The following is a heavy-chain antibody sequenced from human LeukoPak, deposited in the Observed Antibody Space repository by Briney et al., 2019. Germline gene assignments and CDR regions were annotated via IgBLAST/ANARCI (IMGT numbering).Heavy chain of an antibody. CDR1: GYSLSSGYY. V-gene: IGHV4-38-2*02. J-gene: IGHJ4*02. CDR3: ARDPQAMVKIYYFDF. CDR2: IYHSGST. D-gene: IGHD5-18*01. Sequence: SETLSLTCAVSGYSLSSGYYWGWIRQPPGKGLEWIGSIYHSGSTYYNPSLKSRVTISVDTSKNQFSLKLSSVTAADTAVHYCARDPQAMVKIYYFDFWGQGTLVTVSS.